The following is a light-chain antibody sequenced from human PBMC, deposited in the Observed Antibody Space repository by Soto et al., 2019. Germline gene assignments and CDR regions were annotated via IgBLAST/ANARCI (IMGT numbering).Light chain of an antibody. CDR1: SSNIGSNT. J-gene: IGLJ1*01. Sequence: QSALTQPPSASGTPGQKVTISCSGGSSNIGSNTVNWYQQVPGTAPKLLIYDNNQRPSRVPDRFSGSKSGTSASLDISGIQSADEADYFCAAWDDSLNGYVFGTGTKVTVL. V-gene: IGLV1-44*01. CDR2: DNN. CDR3: AAWDDSLNGYV.